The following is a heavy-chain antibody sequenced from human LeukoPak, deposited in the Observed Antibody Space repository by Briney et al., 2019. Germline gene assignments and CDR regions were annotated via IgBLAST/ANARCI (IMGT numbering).Heavy chain of an antibody. CDR1: GFTFSSYA. CDR3: AKAASSSWPSYYYGMDV. D-gene: IGHD6-13*01. CDR2: ISYDGSNK. J-gene: IGHJ6*02. Sequence: GGSLRLSCAASGFTFSSYAMHWVRQAPGKGLEWVAVISYDGSNKYYADSVKGRFTISRDNSKNTLYLQVNSLRVDDTAVYYCAKAASSSWPSYYYGMDVWGQGTTVTVSS. V-gene: IGHV3-30*04.